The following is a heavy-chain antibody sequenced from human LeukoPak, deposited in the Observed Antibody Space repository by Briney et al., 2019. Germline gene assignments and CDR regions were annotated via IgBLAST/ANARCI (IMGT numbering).Heavy chain of an antibody. Sequence: PAGSLRCSGAGSGFTFSSYAMSWVRHAPGNGLVWVSAISGSGGSTYYADSGKGRFSIARDKSKNTLYLQLISLRDEAVAFCACAKEKARYCSSTSCFDGYDYWGQGTLVTVSS. J-gene: IGHJ4*02. CDR1: GFTFSSYA. V-gene: IGHV3-23*01. D-gene: IGHD2-2*01. CDR2: ISGSGGST. CDR3: AKEKARYCSSTSCFDGYDY.